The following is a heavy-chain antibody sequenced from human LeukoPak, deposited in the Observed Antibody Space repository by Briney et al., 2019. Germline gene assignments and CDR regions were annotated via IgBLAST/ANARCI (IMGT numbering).Heavy chain of an antibody. CDR2: ISSSGSTI. CDR1: GITFSSYE. CDR3: AREGYYDILTGYFGPTYYYYGMDV. J-gene: IGHJ6*02. D-gene: IGHD3-9*01. V-gene: IGHV3-48*03. Sequence: GGSLRLSCAVSGITFSSYEMNWVRQAPGKGLEWVSYISSSGSTIYYADSVKGRFTISRDNAKNSLYLQMNSLRAEDTAVYYCAREGYYDILTGYFGPTYYYYGMDVWGQGTTVTVSS.